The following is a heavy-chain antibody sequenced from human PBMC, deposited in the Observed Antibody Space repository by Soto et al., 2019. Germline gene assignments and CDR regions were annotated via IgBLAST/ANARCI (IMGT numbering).Heavy chain of an antibody. D-gene: IGHD1-1*01. Sequence: PGGSLRLSCAASGFTFDDYTMHWVRQTPGKGLEWVSLISWDGDSAYYADSVRGRFTISRDKSKNSLFLQMNDVRAEDAALYFCAKGTRGNSPELDFWGQGTLVTSPQ. CDR2: ISWDGDSA. CDR1: GFTFDDYT. V-gene: IGHV3-43*01. J-gene: IGHJ4*02. CDR3: AKGTRGNSPELDF.